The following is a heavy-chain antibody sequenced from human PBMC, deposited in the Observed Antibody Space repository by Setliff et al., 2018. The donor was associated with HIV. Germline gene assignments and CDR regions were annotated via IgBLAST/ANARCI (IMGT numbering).Heavy chain of an antibody. V-gene: IGHV4-4*08. CDR3: ARGTGAEKGFYFDY. CDR1: GGSISSYY. J-gene: IGHJ4*02. CDR2: IYTSGST. Sequence: PSETLSLTCTVSGGSISSYYWSWIRQPPGKGLEWIGYIYTSGSTNYNPSLKSRVTISVDTSKNQFSLKLSSVTAADTAVYYCARGTGAEKGFYFDYWGKGTLVTVSS.